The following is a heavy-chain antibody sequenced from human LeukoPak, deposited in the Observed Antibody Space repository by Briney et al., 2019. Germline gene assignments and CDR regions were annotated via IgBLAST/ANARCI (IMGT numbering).Heavy chain of an antibody. J-gene: IGHJ4*02. CDR3: TKGYYTFWSGYDS. CDR1: GFTFSSYW. Sequence: GGSLRLSCAASGFTFSSYWMHWVRQAPGKGLVWVSRINTDGSSTSYADSVKGRFTISRDNNKSSLYLQMHSLRTEDTAFYYCTKGYYTFWSGYDSWGRGTLVTVSS. CDR2: INTDGSST. V-gene: IGHV3-74*01. D-gene: IGHD3-3*01.